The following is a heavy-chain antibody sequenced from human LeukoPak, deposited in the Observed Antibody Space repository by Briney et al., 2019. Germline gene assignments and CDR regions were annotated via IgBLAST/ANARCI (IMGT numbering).Heavy chain of an antibody. D-gene: IGHD3-16*01. J-gene: IGHJ6*04. CDR2: ISSRSTYI. Sequence: GRSLRLSCAASGFTFSNYSTNWVRQAPGKGLEWVSSISSRSTYIYHADSVKGRFTISRDNAKNSLFLQMNSLRAEDTAVYFCAKSTRAVMAMMDVWGKGTTVTVSS. CDR3: AKSTRAVMAMMDV. V-gene: IGHV3-21*01. CDR1: GFTFSNYS.